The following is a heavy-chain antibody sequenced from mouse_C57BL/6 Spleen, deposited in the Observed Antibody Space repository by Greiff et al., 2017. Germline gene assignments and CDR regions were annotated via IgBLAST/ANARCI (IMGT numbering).Heavy chain of an antibody. CDR1: GFSLTSYG. D-gene: IGHD2-2*01. CDR2: IWRGGST. Sequence: VTLVESGPGLVQPSQSLSITCTVSGFSLTSYGVHWVRQSPGQGLEWLGVIWRGGSTDYNEAFLSRLSITKDNSKSQVFFKMNRLQAVDTAIYYCAKNYGYDVVAMDYWGQGTSVTVSS. V-gene: IGHV2-5*01. J-gene: IGHJ4*01. CDR3: AKNYGYDVVAMDY.